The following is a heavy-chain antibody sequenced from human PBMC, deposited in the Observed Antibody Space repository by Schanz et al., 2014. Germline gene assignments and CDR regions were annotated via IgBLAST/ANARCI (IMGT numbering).Heavy chain of an antibody. Sequence: QVHLVQSGAEVKKPGASVKVSCKASGYNITSNDVTWVRQATGQGLEWMGWMNPNSGNTGYAQKCQGRVTMTRNTSISTAYMELSSLRSEDTAVYYCARLGTGMAVAGSVIDSYYYYMDVWGEGTTVTVS. CDR1: GYNITSND. CDR2: MNPNSGNT. CDR3: ARLGTGMAVAGSVIDSYYYYMDV. D-gene: IGHD6-19*01. J-gene: IGHJ6*03. V-gene: IGHV1-8*01.